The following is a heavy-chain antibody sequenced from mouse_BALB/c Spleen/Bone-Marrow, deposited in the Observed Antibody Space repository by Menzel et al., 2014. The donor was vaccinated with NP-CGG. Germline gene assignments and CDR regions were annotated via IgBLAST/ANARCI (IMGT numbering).Heavy chain of an antibody. CDR3: TRDHDYDWYFDV. CDR2: ISSDRDTI. D-gene: IGHD2-4*01. CDR1: GFTFSSFG. Sequence: EVQGVESGGGLVQPGGSRKLSCTASGFTFSSFGMHWVRQAPEKGLEWVAYISSDRDTIYYADTVKGRFTISRDNPKNALFLQMTSLRSEDTAMYYCTRDHDYDWYFDVWGAGTTVTVSS. V-gene: IGHV5-17*02. J-gene: IGHJ1*01.